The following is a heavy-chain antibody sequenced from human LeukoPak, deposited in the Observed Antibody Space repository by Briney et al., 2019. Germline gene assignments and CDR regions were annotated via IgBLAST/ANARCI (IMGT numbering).Heavy chain of an antibody. CDR3: VSSRRYYGTFDY. J-gene: IGHJ4*02. CDR1: GLTFDEYA. V-gene: IGHV3-9*01. CDR2: ISWNDGTI. D-gene: IGHD1-26*01. Sequence: PGRSLRLSCAASGLTFDEYAMHWVRQAPGKGLEGVSGISWNDGTIGYADSVKGRFTISRDNAKNSLFVQMNSLRAEDTAFYYCVSSRRYYGTFDYWGQGTLVTVSS.